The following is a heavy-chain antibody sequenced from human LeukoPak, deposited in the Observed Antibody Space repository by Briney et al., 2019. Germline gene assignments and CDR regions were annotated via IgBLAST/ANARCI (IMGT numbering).Heavy chain of an antibody. CDR3: ARREYSGYDEY. J-gene: IGHJ4*02. Sequence: PPGGSLRLSCSASGFTFNSYSMHWVRQAPGKGLEFVSAISNNGGSTYYADSVKGRFTISRDNSKNTLYLQVSSLRAEDTAVYYCARREYSGYDEYWGQGTLVTVSS. CDR1: GFTFNSYS. CDR2: ISNNGGST. D-gene: IGHD5-12*01. V-gene: IGHV3-64D*09.